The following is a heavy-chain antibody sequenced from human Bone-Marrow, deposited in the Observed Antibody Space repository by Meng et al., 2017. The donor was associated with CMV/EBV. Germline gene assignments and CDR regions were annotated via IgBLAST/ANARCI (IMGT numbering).Heavy chain of an antibody. CDR2: IYYSGST. CDR3: ARLSGSGWWGFAFDI. V-gene: IGHV4-61*01. D-gene: IGHD6-19*01. Sequence: SETLSLTCTVSGGSVSSGSHYWSWIRQPPGKGLEWIGYIYYSGSTNYNPSLKSRVTISVDTSKNQFSLKLSSVTAADTAVYYCARLSGSGWWGFAFDIWGQGTMVTVSS. J-gene: IGHJ3*02. CDR1: GGSVSSGSHY.